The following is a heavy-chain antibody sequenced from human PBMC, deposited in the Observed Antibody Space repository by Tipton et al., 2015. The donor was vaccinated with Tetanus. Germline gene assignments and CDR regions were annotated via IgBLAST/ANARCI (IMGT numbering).Heavy chain of an antibody. J-gene: IGHJ6*02. CDR2: IYHSGST. CDR3: ASSTQVVGATEGSGMDV. CDR1: GYSISSGYY. V-gene: IGHV4-38-2*01. Sequence: TLSLTCAVSGYSISSGYYWGWIRQPPGKGLEWIGSIYHSGSTYYNPSLKSRVTISVDTSKNQFSRQLSCVTAADTAVYYCASSTQVVGATEGSGMDVWGQGTTVTVSS. D-gene: IGHD1-26*01.